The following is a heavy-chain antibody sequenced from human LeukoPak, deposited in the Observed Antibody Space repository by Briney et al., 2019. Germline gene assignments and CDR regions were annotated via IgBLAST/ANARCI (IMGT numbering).Heavy chain of an antibody. CDR3: ARGGIMITFGGVIAPFDY. CDR1: GFTFSSYE. D-gene: IGHD3-16*02. V-gene: IGHV3-48*03. J-gene: IGHJ4*02. Sequence: GGSLRLSCAASGFTFSSYEMNWVRQAPGKGLEWISYISLSGNTIYYADSAKGRFTISRDNSKNTLYLQMNSLRAEDTAVYYCARGGIMITFGGVIAPFDYWGQGTLVTVSS. CDR2: ISLSGNTI.